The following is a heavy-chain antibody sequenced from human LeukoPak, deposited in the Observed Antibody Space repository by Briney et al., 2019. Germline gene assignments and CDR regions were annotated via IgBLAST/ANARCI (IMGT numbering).Heavy chain of an antibody. Sequence: SQTLSLTCVISGYSVSSNSAAWNWIRQSPSRGLEWLGRTYYRSKWYNDYAVSVKSRITINPDTSKNQFSLQLNSVTPEDTAVYYCARSLLGAVAGTIAYFDYWGQGTLVTVSS. J-gene: IGHJ4*02. CDR1: GYSVSSNSAA. D-gene: IGHD6-19*01. CDR3: ARSLLGAVAGTIAYFDY. CDR2: TYYRSKWYN. V-gene: IGHV6-1*01.